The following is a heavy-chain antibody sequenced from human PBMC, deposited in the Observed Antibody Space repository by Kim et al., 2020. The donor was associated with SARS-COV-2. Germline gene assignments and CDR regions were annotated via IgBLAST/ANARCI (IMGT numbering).Heavy chain of an antibody. CDR3: ARDPIIAYYYYGMDV. V-gene: IGHV4-34*01. CDR2: INHSGST. D-gene: IGHD2-21*01. CDR1: GGSFSGYY. Sequence: SETLSLTCAVYGGSFSGYYWSWIRQPPGKGLEWIGEINHSGSTNYNPSLKSRVTISVDTSKNQFSLKLSSVTAADTAVYYCARDPIIAYYYYGMDVWGQGTTVTVSS. J-gene: IGHJ6*02.